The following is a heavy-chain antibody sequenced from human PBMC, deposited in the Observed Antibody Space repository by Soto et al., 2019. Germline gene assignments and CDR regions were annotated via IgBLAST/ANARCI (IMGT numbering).Heavy chain of an antibody. V-gene: IGHV3-30-3*01. CDR3: ARDYPNLEDY. CDR1: GFTFSSYA. Sequence: QVQLVESGGGVVQPGRSLRLSCAASGFTFSSYAMHWVRQAPGKGLEWVAVISYDGSNKYYADSVKGRFTISRDNSKNTLYLQMNSLRAEDTAVYYCARDYPNLEDYWGQGTLVTVSS. CDR2: ISYDGSNK. J-gene: IGHJ4*02. D-gene: IGHD1-1*01.